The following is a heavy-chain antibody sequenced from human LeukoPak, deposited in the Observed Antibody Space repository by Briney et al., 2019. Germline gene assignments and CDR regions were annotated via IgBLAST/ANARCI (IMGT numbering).Heavy chain of an antibody. CDR2: IPYSGNA. D-gene: IGHD6-19*01. CDR1: GCSISSSSYY. CDR3: ARYPYSGISGWQAFDY. Sequence: TETLSLTCTVSGCSISSSSYYWGWIRQPPGQGLEWIGTIPYSGNAYYSPSLKSRVTISVHTTKNQFSLKVSSVTATDTAVYYCARYPYSGISGWQAFDYWGQGTLVTVSS. V-gene: IGHV4-39*01. J-gene: IGHJ4*02.